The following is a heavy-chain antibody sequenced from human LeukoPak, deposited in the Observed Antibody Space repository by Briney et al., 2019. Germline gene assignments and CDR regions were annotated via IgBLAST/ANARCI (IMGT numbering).Heavy chain of an antibody. CDR1: GFTFTTYW. J-gene: IGHJ5*02. CDR3: VRGPYGSGISNWFDP. Sequence: PGGSLRLSCAASGFTFTTYWMSWVRQAPGKGLEWIGNIYYTGSSYYNPSLKSRVTISVDTSKNQFSLKLSSVTAADTAVYYCVRGPYGSGISNWFDPWGQGTQVIVSS. D-gene: IGHD3-10*01. V-gene: IGHV4-59*01. CDR2: IYYTGSS.